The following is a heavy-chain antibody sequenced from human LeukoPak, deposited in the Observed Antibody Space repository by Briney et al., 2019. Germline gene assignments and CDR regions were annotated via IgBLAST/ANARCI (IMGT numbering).Heavy chain of an antibody. CDR3: AKDLHGGYSSDY. D-gene: IGHD3-22*01. J-gene: IGHJ4*02. CDR2: IGYEGVHK. CDR1: GFTFNNLG. V-gene: IGHV3-30*02. Sequence: PGGSLRLSCAASGFTFNNLGMHWVRQAPGKGLEWVAFIGYEGVHKYYADSVKGRFTISKDNSKATLYLQMNSLRPEDTAVYYCAKDLHGGYSSDYWGQGTLVTVSS.